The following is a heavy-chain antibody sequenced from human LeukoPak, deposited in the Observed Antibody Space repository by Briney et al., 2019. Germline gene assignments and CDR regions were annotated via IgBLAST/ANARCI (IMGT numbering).Heavy chain of an antibody. V-gene: IGHV1-2*02. D-gene: IGHD3-10*01. CDR2: INPNSGGT. CDR1: GYTFTGYY. CDR3: ARVPVRVQGVIIPYFDY. Sequence: ASVKVSCKASGYTFTGYYMHWVRQAPGQGLEWMGWINPNSGGTNYAQKFQSRVTMTRDTSISTAYMELSRLRSDDTAVYYCARVPVRVQGVIIPYFDYWGQGTLVTVSS. J-gene: IGHJ4*02.